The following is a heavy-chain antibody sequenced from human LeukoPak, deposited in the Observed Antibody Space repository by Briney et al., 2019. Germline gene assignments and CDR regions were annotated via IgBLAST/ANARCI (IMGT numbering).Heavy chain of an antibody. V-gene: IGHV4-59*01. CDR2: IYYSGST. Sequence: SETLSLTCTVSSGSISSYYWSWIRQPPGKGLEWIGFIYYSGSTNYNPSLKSRVTISVDTSKNQFSLKLSSLTAADTAVYYCARATNWYFDLWGRGTLVTVSS. CDR3: ARATNWYFDL. CDR1: SGSISSYY. J-gene: IGHJ2*01.